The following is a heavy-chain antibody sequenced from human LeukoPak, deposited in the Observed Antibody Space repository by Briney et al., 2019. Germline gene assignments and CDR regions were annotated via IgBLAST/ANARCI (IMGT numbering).Heavy chain of an antibody. J-gene: IGHJ6*02. Sequence: ASVKVSCKASGYTFTGYYMHWVRRAPGQGLEWMGWINPNSGGTNYAQKFQGRVTMTRDTSISTAYMELSRLRSDDTAVYYCARDLVLVTAIRRYYYYYGMDVWGQGTTVTVSS. CDR1: GYTFTGYY. CDR3: ARDLVLVTAIRRYYYYYGMDV. V-gene: IGHV1-2*02. CDR2: INPNSGGT. D-gene: IGHD2-21*02.